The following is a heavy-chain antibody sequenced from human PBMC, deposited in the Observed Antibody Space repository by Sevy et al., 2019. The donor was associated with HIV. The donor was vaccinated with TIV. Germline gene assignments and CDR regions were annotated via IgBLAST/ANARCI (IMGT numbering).Heavy chain of an antibody. Sequence: SETLSLTCTVSGGSMSGSHYYWGWIRRPPGKGLEWIGSVYYSGSTHYNPSLKSRVTISVDTSKSLLSLELTSVIATDTAVYYCARNSIGHSFDYWGHGTLVTVSS. V-gene: IGHV4-39*01. CDR2: VYYSGST. J-gene: IGHJ4*01. CDR1: GGSMSGSHYY. CDR3: ARNSIGHSFDY. D-gene: IGHD3-22*01.